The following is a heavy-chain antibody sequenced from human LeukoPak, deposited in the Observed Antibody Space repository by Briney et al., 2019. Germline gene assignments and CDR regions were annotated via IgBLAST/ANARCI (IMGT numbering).Heavy chain of an antibody. J-gene: IGHJ4*02. CDR1: GYTFTSYG. CDR3: ARDWNDLFYFDY. D-gene: IGHD1-1*01. Sequence: ASVKVSCKASGYTFTSYGISWVRQAPGQGLEWMGWTSAYNGNTNYAQKLQGRVTMTTDTSTSTAYMELRSLRSDDTAVYYCARDWNDLFYFDYWGQGTLVTVSS. CDR2: TSAYNGNT. V-gene: IGHV1-18*01.